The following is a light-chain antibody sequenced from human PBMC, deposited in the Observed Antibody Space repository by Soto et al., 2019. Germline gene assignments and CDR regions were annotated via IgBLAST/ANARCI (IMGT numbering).Light chain of an antibody. V-gene: IGKV1-39*01. J-gene: IGKJ3*01. CDR3: QQSYSTPHT. CDR1: QSISSY. Sequence: DIQMTQSPSSLSASVGDRVTITCRASQSISSYVNWYQQKPGKAPKLLIYAASSLQSGVPSRFSGSGSGTDFTLTISSLQPEDFATYYCQQSYSTPHTCGPGTKVDIK. CDR2: AAS.